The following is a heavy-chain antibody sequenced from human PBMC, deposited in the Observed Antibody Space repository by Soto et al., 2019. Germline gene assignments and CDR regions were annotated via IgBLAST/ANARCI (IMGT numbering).Heavy chain of an antibody. D-gene: IGHD3-3*01. Sequence: ASVKVSCKVSGYTLTELSMHWVRQAPGKGLEWMGGFDPEDGETIYAQKFQGRVTMTEDTSTDTAYMELSSLRSEDTAVYYCATSRVNRYYDFWSGSLDYWGQGTLVTVSS. V-gene: IGHV1-24*01. J-gene: IGHJ4*02. CDR3: ATSRVNRYYDFWSGSLDY. CDR1: GYTLTELS. CDR2: FDPEDGET.